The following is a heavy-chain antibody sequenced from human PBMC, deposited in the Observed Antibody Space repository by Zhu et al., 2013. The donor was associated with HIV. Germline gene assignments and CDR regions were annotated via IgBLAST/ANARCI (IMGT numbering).Heavy chain of an antibody. CDR3: ARVAPSDYYYYMDS. J-gene: IGHJ6*03. V-gene: IGHV1-18*01. CDR2: ISAYNGNT. Sequence: QVQLVQSGAEVKKPGASVKVSCKASGYMFTRYGISWVRQAPGQGLEWMGWISAYNGNTNYAQKLQGRVTMTTDTSTSTAYMELRTLRSDDTAVYYCARVAPSDYYYYMDSGAKGPRSTVSS. CDR1: GYMFTRYG.